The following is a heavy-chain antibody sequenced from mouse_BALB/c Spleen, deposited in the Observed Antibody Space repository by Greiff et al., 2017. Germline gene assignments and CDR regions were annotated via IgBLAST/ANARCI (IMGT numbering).Heavy chain of an antibody. J-gene: IGHJ4*01. CDR3: ARDRDYYGSSLYAMDY. Sequence: EVQLQQSGPELVKPGASVKISCKASGYSFTGYYMHWVKQSHVKSLEWIGRINPYNGATSYNQNFKDKASLTVDKSSSTAYMELHSLTSEDSAVYYCARDRDYYGSSLYAMDYWGQGTSVTVSS. V-gene: IGHV1-26*01. CDR2: INPYNGAT. CDR1: GYSFTGYY. D-gene: IGHD1-1*01.